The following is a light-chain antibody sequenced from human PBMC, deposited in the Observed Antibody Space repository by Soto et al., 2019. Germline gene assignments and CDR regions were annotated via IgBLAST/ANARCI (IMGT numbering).Light chain of an antibody. V-gene: IGKV3-20*01. CDR2: ATS. J-gene: IGKJ1*01. Sequence: EIVLTQSPGTLSLSPGETATLSCRASQTVNSDYLAWFQQRPGQAPRLLNFATSRRATDIPDRFSGSGSGTDFPLAIRRLEPEDFAVYYCHQFGYSPRTFGQGTKVE. CDR1: QTVNSDY. CDR3: HQFGYSPRT.